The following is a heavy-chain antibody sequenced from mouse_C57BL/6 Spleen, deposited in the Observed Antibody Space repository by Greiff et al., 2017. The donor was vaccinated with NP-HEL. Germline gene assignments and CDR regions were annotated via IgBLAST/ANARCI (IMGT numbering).Heavy chain of an antibody. V-gene: IGHV5-4*01. CDR3: ARDTNYGSSYAMDY. CDR1: GFTFSSYA. Sequence: DVMLVESGGGLVKPGGSLKLSCAASGFTFSSYAMSWVRQTPEKRLEWVATISDGGSYTYYPDNVKGRFTISRDNAKNNLYLQMSHLKSEDTAMYYCARDTNYGSSYAMDYWGQGTSVTVSS. CDR2: ISDGGSYT. J-gene: IGHJ4*01. D-gene: IGHD1-1*01.